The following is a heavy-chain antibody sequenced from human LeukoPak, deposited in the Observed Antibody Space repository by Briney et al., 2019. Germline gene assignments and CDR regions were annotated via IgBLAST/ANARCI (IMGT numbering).Heavy chain of an antibody. D-gene: IGHD3-9*01. J-gene: IGHJ4*02. V-gene: IGHV1-18*01. CDR3: ARGPLRYFDWLVDF. CDR2: ISANTGNT. CDR1: GYNFAIYG. Sequence: ASVTVSCKASGYNFAIYGISWVRQAPGQGLEWMGWISANTGNTRYAQKFQGRVTMTTDTCTTTAYMELRSLRSDDTAVYYCARGPLRYFDWLVDFWGQGTQVTVSS.